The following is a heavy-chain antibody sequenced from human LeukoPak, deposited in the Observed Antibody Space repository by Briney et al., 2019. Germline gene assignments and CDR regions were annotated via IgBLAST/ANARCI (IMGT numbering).Heavy chain of an antibody. D-gene: IGHD3-22*01. CDR2: INHSGST. V-gene: IGHV4-34*01. Sequence: SETLSLTCAVYGGSFSGYYWSWIRQPPGKGLEWIGEINHSGSTNYNPSLKSRVTISVDTSKNQFSLKLSSVTAADTAVYYCAIEADSSGSDYDAFDIWGQGTMVTVSS. CDR3: AIEADSSGSDYDAFDI. CDR1: GGSFSGYY. J-gene: IGHJ3*02.